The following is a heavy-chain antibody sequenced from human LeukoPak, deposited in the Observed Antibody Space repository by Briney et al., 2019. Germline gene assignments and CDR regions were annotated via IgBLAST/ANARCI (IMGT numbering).Heavy chain of an antibody. CDR3: ARVFTMVRGVKTPFFDY. CDR1: GGSISSYY. CDR2: IYYSGST. V-gene: IGHV4-59*01. J-gene: IGHJ4*02. Sequence: SETLSLTCTVSGGSISSYYWSWIRQPPGKGLEWMGYIYYSGSTNYNPSLKSRVTISVDTSKNQFSLKLSSVTAADTAVYYCARVFTMVRGVKTPFFDYWGQGTLVTVSS. D-gene: IGHD3-10*01.